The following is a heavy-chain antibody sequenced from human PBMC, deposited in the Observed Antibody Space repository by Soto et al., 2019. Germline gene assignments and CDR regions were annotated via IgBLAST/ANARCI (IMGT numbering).Heavy chain of an antibody. CDR3: TSSGYSYAFFRD. V-gene: IGHV3-15*01. Sequence: EVQVVASGGGLVKPGGSLRRSCAACGFTFSNAWQRWVRLAPGKWLVWVGRIKSKTDGGTTDYVAPVTGRITTSRDDSTDTLYLQMTSLKTAATAVYYCTSSGYSYAFFRDWGQGNLVSVSS. CDR2: IKSKTDGGTT. J-gene: IGHJ4*02. D-gene: IGHD5-18*01. CDR1: GFTFSNAW.